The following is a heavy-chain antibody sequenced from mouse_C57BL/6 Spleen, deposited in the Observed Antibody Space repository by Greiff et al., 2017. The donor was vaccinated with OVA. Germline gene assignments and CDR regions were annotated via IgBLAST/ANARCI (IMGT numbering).Heavy chain of an antibody. CDR3: ARSYPRNWYFDV. CDR1: GFSLTSYG. Sequence: QVQLQQSGPGLVQPSQSLSITCTVSGFSLTSYGVHWVRQSPGKGLEWLGVIWSGGSTDYNAAFISRLSISKDNSKSQVFFKMSSLQADDTAIYYCARSYPRNWYFDVWGTGTTVTVSS. V-gene: IGHV2-2*01. J-gene: IGHJ1*03. CDR2: IWSGGST. D-gene: IGHD5-1-1*01.